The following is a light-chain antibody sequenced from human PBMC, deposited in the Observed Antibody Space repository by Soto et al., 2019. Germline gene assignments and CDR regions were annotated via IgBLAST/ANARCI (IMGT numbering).Light chain of an antibody. CDR2: GAS. Sequence: EIVLTQSPGTLSLSPGERATLSCRASQSVSGSYLAWYQQKPGQAPRLLIYGASTRATGIPDRFSGSGSGKDFTLTISSLEPEDFAVYYCHQYGVSSGTFGQGTNLEIK. CDR3: HQYGVSSGT. V-gene: IGKV3-20*01. J-gene: IGKJ2*01. CDR1: QSVSGSY.